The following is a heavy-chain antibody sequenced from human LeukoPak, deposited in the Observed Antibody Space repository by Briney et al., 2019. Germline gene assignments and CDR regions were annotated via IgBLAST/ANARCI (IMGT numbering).Heavy chain of an antibody. CDR1: GYTFTSYG. CDR2: ISAYNGNT. Sequence: ASVKVSCKASGYTFTSYGISWVRQAPGQGLEWMGWISAYNGNTNYAQKLQGRVTMTTDTSTSTAYMGLRSLRSDDTAVYYCARSSPGGYDWTQIDYWGQGTLVTVSS. D-gene: IGHD5-12*01. J-gene: IGHJ4*02. CDR3: ARSSPGGYDWTQIDY. V-gene: IGHV1-18*01.